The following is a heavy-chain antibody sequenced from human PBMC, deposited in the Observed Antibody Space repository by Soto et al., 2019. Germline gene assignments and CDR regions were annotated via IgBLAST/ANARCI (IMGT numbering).Heavy chain of an antibody. V-gene: IGHV4-39*01. CDR2: IYNTGTT. CDR3: ARRGSGSSFDY. J-gene: IGHJ4*02. Sequence: SETLSLTCTVSGDPISSSSYYWGWIRQTPGKGLEWIGNIYNTGTTFYNPSLKSRVTISADTSKNQFSLRLMSVTAADTAVYYCARRGSGSSFDYWGQGTLVTVSS. D-gene: IGHD3-10*01. CDR1: GDPISSSSYY.